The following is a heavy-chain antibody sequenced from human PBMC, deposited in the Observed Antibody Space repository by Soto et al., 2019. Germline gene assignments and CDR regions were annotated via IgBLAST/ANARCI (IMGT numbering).Heavy chain of an antibody. CDR1: GGTFSTYT. V-gene: IGHV1-69*02. CDR2: IIPIIGII. J-gene: IGHJ4*02. Sequence: SVKVSCKASGGTFSTYTITWVRQAPGQGLEWMGRIIPIIGIINYAQKFQGRVTISRDKFTSTAYMELTSLRSEDTAVYYCARAVAVAADFDYWGQGTLVTVSS. CDR3: ARAVAVAADFDY. D-gene: IGHD6-19*01.